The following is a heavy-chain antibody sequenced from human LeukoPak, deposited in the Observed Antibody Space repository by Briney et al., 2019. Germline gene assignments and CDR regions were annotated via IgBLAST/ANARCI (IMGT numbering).Heavy chain of an antibody. CDR1: GGSISSYY. V-gene: IGHV4-34*01. D-gene: IGHD6-13*01. CDR3: ASLKWGAAGTDY. CDR2: INHSGST. Sequence: SETLSLTCTVSGGSISSYYWSWIRQPPGKGLEWIGEINHSGSTNYNPSLKSRVTISVDTSKNQFSLKLSSVTAADTAVYYCASLKWGAAGTDYWGQGTLVTVSS. J-gene: IGHJ4*02.